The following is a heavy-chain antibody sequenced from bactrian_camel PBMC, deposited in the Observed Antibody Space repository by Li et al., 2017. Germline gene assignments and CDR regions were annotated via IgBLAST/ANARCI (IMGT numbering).Heavy chain of an antibody. CDR2: IYTGDGST. D-gene: IGHD1*01. V-gene: IGHV3S1*01. J-gene: IGHJ7*01. Sequence: VQLVESGGGSVQAGGSLRLSCTRSEYDFNAGCWAWFRQFPGKEREGVAAIYTGDGSTVYTDSVKGRFTISQDNAKRTLYLQMNSLKPGDTAMYYCAADGFGRCLAHISVYDNMQYWGNGTQVTVS. CDR1: EYDFNAGC.